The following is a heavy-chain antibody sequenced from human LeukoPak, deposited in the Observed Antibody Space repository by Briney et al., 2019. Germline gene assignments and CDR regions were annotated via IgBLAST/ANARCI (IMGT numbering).Heavy chain of an antibody. CDR2: IYTSGST. D-gene: IGHD3-10*01. Sequence: SETLSLTCTVSGGSISSGSYYWSWIRQPAGKGLEWIGRIYTSGSTNYNPSLKSRVTISVDTSKNQFSLKLSSVTAADTAVYYCAREGSRDYGSGSSCFDYWGQGTLVTVSS. CDR1: GGSISSGSYY. V-gene: IGHV4-61*02. J-gene: IGHJ4*02. CDR3: AREGSRDYGSGSSCFDY.